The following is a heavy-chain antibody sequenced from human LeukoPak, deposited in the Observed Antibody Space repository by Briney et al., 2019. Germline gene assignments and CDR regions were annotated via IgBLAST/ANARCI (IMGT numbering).Heavy chain of an antibody. CDR2: INHSGST. J-gene: IGHJ4*02. CDR1: GGSFSSYD. CDR3: ARRMIVVVIPIFDY. D-gene: IGHD3-22*01. V-gene: IGHV4-34*01. Sequence: SETLSLTCAVYGGSFSSYDWSWIRQPPGKGLEWIGEINHSGSTSYNPSLKSRVTISVDTSKNQFSLKLSSVTAADTAVYYCARRMIVVVIPIFDYWGQGTLVTVSS.